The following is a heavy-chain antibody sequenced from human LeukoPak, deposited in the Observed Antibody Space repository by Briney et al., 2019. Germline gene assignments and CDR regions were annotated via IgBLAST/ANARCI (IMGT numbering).Heavy chain of an antibody. V-gene: IGHV7-4-1*02. J-gene: IGHJ4*02. D-gene: IGHD6-13*01. Sequence: ASVKVSCKASGYTFTSYTINWVRQAPGQGLEWMGWINTNTGNPTYAQGFTGRFAFPLDTSVSTAYLQISSLKAEDTAVYYCARDLFIGTSSWYESFDYWGQGTLVTVSS. CDR1: GYTFTSYT. CDR2: INTNTGNP. CDR3: ARDLFIGTSSWYESFDY.